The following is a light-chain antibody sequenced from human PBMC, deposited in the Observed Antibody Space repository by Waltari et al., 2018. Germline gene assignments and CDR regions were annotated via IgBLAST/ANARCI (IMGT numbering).Light chain of an antibody. Sequence: SCRASQSVSRGLAWYQQNPGKAPRLLIYGASNRATGIPDRFSGSGSGTDFSLIISRLEPEDFAVYYCQHYVSLPVTFGQGTKVEIK. V-gene: IGKV3-20*01. J-gene: IGKJ1*01. CDR1: QSVSRG. CDR3: QHYVSLPVT. CDR2: GAS.